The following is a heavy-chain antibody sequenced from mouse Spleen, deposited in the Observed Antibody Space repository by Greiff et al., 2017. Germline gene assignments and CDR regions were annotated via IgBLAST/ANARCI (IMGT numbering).Heavy chain of an antibody. J-gene: IGHJ2*01. D-gene: IGHD1-1*02. CDR3: ARDQVATDY. V-gene: IGHV7-3*02. CDR1: GFTFTDYY. Sequence: EVMLVESGGGLVQPGGSLRLSCATSGFTFTDYYMSWVRQPPGKALEWLGFIRNKANGYTTEYSASVKGRFTISRDNSQSILYLQMNTLRAEDSATYYCARDQVATDYWGQGTTLTVSS. CDR2: IRNKANGYTT.